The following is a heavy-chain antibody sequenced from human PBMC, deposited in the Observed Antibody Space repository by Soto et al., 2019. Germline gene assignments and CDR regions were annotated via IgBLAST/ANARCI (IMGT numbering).Heavy chain of an antibody. CDR3: ASKRCSSTSCYSGFDP. J-gene: IGHJ5*02. CDR1: GFTFSSYA. Sequence: QVQLVESGGGVVQPGRSLRLSCAASGFTFSSYAMHWVRQAPGKGLEWVAVISYDGSNKYYADSVKGRFTISRDNSKNTLYLQMNSVRAEDTAVYYSASKRCSSTSCYSGFDPWGQGTLVTVSS. D-gene: IGHD2-2*02. CDR2: ISYDGSNK. V-gene: IGHV3-30-3*01.